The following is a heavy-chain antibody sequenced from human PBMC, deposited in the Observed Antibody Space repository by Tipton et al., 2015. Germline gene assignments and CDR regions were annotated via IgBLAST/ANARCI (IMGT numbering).Heavy chain of an antibody. CDR1: GGSISSRSYY. V-gene: IGHV4-39*07. CDR3: ARGSAILGVVNPTCDY. D-gene: IGHD3-3*01. CDR2: IYQGGRT. J-gene: IGHJ4*02. Sequence: LRLSCTVSGGSISSRSYYWGWIRQPPGKGLEWIGEIYQGGRTNYNPSLKSRVTISVDKSKTQFSLKLTSVTAADTAVYYCARGSAILGVVNPTCDYWGQGTLVTVSS.